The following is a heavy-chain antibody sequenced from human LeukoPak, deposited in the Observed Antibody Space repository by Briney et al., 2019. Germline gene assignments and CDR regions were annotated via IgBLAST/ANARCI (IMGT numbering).Heavy chain of an antibody. V-gene: IGHV3-23*01. Sequence: GGSLRLSCAASGCTFSSYAMSWVRQAPGKGLEWVSAISGSGGSTYYADSVKGRFTISRDNSKNTLYLQMNSLRAEDTAVYYCAKDRAYSSGWYINYYYMDVWGKGTTVTVSS. CDR3: AKDRAYSSGWYINYYYMDV. D-gene: IGHD6-19*01. CDR2: ISGSGGST. J-gene: IGHJ6*03. CDR1: GCTFSSYA.